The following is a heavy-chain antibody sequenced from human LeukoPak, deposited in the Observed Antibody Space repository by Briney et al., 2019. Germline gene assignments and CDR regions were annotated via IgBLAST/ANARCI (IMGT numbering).Heavy chain of an antibody. V-gene: IGHV1-18*01. D-gene: IGHD3-22*01. J-gene: IGHJ4*02. CDR3: ARQISSNYYDSSGYYDY. CDR2: ISGYNGNT. CDR1: GYTFTSYA. Sequence: GASVKVSCKASGYTFTSYAISWVRQAPGQGLEWTGWISGYNGNTNYAQEIQGRVTMTTDTSTRTAYMELRSLSSDDTAVYYCARQISSNYYDSSGYYDYWGQGTLVTVSS.